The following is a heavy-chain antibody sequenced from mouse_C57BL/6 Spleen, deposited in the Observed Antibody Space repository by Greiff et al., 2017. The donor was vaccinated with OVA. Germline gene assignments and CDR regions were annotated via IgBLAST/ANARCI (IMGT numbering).Heavy chain of an antibody. V-gene: IGHV1-81*01. D-gene: IGHD2-4*01. CDR2: IYPRSGNT. CDR3: ARHHYDYDGSYAMDY. Sequence: QVQLQQSGAELARPGASVKLSCKASGYTFTSYGISWVKQRTGQGLEWIGEIYPRSGNTYYNEKFKGKATLTADKSSSTAYMELRSLTSEDSAVYFCARHHYDYDGSYAMDYWGQGTSVTVSS. J-gene: IGHJ4*01. CDR1: GYTFTSYG.